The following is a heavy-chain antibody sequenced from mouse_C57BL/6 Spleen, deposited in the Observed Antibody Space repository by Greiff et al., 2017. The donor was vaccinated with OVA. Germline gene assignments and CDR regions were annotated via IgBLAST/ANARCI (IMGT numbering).Heavy chain of an antibody. V-gene: IGHV2-2*01. Sequence: VKLKQSGPGLVQPSQSLSITCTVSGFSLTSYGVHWVRQSPGKGLEWLGVIWSGGRTDYNAAFISRLSISKDNSKSQVFFKMNRLQADDTAIYYCARGYADYAMDYWGQGTSVTVSS. CDR3: ARGYADYAMDY. J-gene: IGHJ4*01. CDR1: GFSLTSYG. CDR2: IWSGGRT. D-gene: IGHD2-2*01.